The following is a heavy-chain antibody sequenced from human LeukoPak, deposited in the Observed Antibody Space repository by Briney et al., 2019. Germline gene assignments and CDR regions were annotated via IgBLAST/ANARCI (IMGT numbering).Heavy chain of an antibody. V-gene: IGHV3-23*01. CDR2: ISGSGGST. J-gene: IGHJ3*02. D-gene: IGHD1-26*01. CDR1: GFTFSSYA. CDR3: AKDIEPSSGSYLGAFDI. Sequence: GGSLRLSCAASGFTFSSYAMSWVRQAPGKGLEWVSAISGSGGSTYYADSVKGRFTISRDNSKNTLYLQVNSLRAEDTAVYYCAKDIEPSSGSYLGAFDIWGQGTMVTVSS.